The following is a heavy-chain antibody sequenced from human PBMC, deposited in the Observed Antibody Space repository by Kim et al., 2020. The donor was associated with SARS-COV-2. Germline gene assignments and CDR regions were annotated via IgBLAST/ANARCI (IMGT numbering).Heavy chain of an antibody. J-gene: IGHJ4*02. V-gene: IGHV3-21*04. CDR3: ARVSLLLWFGELCVY. CDR2: ISSSSSYI. CDR1: GFTFSSYS. D-gene: IGHD3-10*01. Sequence: GGSLRLSCAASGFTFSSYSMNWVRQASGKGLEWVSSISSSSSYIYYADSVKGRFTISRDNAKNSLYLQMNSLRAEDTAVYYCARVSLLLWFGELCVYWGQRTLVTVSS.